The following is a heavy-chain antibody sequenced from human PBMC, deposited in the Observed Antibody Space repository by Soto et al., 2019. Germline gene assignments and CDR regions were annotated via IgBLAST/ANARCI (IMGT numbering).Heavy chain of an antibody. CDR3: ARRGMSKIGFDT. D-gene: IGHD3-10*01. J-gene: IGHJ3*02. Sequence: QVQLVQSGAEVKKPGTSVKVSCKASGYIFSNYYMHWVRQAPGQGLEWMGVFNPSGDATHYAQSFQGRVSVTRDTSTSTVYMELSTLTSEDTAVYDCARRGMSKIGFDTWGQGTMVTGSS. CDR2: FNPSGDAT. V-gene: IGHV1-46*01. CDR1: GYIFSNYY.